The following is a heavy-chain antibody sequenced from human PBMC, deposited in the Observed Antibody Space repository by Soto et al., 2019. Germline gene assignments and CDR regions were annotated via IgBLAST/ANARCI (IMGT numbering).Heavy chain of an antibody. V-gene: IGHV3-30-3*01. CDR2: ISYDGSNK. CDR3: SRDSESLVPAAPCWFDP. Sequence: QVQLVESGGGVVQPGRSLRLSCAASGFTFSSYAMHWVRQAPGKGLEWVAVISYDGSNKYYADSVKGRFTISRDNSKNTLYLQMNSLRAEDTAVYYCSRDSESLVPAAPCWFDPWGQGTLVTVSS. D-gene: IGHD2-2*01. J-gene: IGHJ5*02. CDR1: GFTFSSYA.